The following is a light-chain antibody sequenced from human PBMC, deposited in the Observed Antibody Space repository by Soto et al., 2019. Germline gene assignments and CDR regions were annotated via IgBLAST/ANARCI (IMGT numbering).Light chain of an antibody. V-gene: IGLV8-61*01. CDR2: STS. Sequence: QAVVTQESSFSVSPGGTVTLTCGLISGSVSTANNPNWYQQTPGLAPRTLIYSTSTRSSGVPDRFSGSIPGNKAALTITGAQADDESDYYCALFMGNGISGFGTGTKLTVL. CDR3: ALFMGNGISG. J-gene: IGLJ1*01. CDR1: SGSVSTANN.